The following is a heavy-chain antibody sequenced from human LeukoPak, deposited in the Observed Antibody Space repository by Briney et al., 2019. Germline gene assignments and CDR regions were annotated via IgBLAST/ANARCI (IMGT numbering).Heavy chain of an antibody. J-gene: IGHJ4*02. CDR2: IYTSGST. D-gene: IGHD3-10*01. Sequence: SETLSLTCTVSGGSISSYYWSWIRQPAGKGLEWIGRIYTSGSTNHNPSLKSRVTMSVDTSKNQFSLKLSSVTAADTAVYYCARTVYGSGSYYLDYWGQGTLVTVSS. CDR3: ARTVYGSGSYYLDY. V-gene: IGHV4-4*07. CDR1: GGSISSYY.